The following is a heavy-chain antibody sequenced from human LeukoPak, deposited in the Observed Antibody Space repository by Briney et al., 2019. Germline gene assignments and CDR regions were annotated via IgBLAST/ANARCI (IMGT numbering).Heavy chain of an antibody. Sequence: SGGSLRLSCTASGFTFGDNAMTWVRQAPGRGLEWVGFIRSKTYGETTEYAASVKGRFTISRDDSKSIAYLQMNSLKSEDTAVYYCTRGIAKTGMNCWGQGTLVTVSA. CDR2: IRSKTYGETT. J-gene: IGHJ4*02. CDR1: GFTFGDNA. D-gene: IGHD6-19*01. V-gene: IGHV3-49*04. CDR3: TRGIAKTGMNC.